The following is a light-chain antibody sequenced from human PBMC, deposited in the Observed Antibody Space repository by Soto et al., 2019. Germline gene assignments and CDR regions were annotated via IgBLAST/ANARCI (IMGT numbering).Light chain of an antibody. CDR1: ISDIGGYEY. CDR3: SSYTDSSTLGLYV. V-gene: IGLV2-14*01. CDR2: EVT. Sequence: QSVLTQPASVSGSPRQSITISCTGTISDIGGYEYVSWYQQHPGKAPRLMIYEVTYRPSGVSNRFSGSKSGSTASLTISGLQAEDEADYYCSSYTDSSTLGLYVFGTGTKVTVL. J-gene: IGLJ1*01.